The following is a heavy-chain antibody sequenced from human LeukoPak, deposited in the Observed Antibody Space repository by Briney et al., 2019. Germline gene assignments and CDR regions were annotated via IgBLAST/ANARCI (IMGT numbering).Heavy chain of an antibody. D-gene: IGHD2-15*01. V-gene: IGHV1-2*02. CDR1: GHTFTGSY. J-gene: IGHJ6*03. CDR2: SNPNSGGT. CDR3: ASGGGYCSGGSCSQKDPTGILYYYNYMDV. Sequence: GTSVKFSCKASGHTFTGSYMHWVRQATGQGLEWMGWSNPNSGGTNYATTFQGRVTMTTDPSISTAYMALSRLRSDDQTLSYCASGGGYCSGGSCSQKDPTGILYYYNYMDVWGKGTTVTISS.